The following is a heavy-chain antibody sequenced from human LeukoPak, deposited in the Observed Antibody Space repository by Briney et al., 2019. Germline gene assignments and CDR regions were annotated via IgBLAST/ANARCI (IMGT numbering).Heavy chain of an antibody. CDR1: GFAFSSYG. CDR2: IRYDGSNK. CDR3: ASFLSARTIDY. J-gene: IGHJ4*02. Sequence: GGSLRLSCAASGFAFSSYGMHWVRQAPGKGLEWVAFIRYDGSNKYYADSVKGRFTISRDNSKNTLYLQMNSLRAEDTAVYYCASFLSARTIDYWGQGTLVTVSS. D-gene: IGHD6-25*01. V-gene: IGHV3-30*02.